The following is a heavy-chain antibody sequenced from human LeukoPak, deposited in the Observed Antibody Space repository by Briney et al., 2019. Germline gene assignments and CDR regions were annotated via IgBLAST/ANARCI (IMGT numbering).Heavy chain of an antibody. CDR2: IYYSGST. V-gene: IGHV4-39*07. J-gene: IGHJ3*02. Sequence: SETLSLTCTVSGGSISSSSYYWGWIRQPPGKGLEWIGSIYYSGSTYYNPSLKSRVTISVDRSKNQFSLKLSSVTAADTAVYYCAREVEWLGLFDIWGQGTMVTVSS. D-gene: IGHD6-19*01. CDR3: AREVEWLGLFDI. CDR1: GGSISSSSYY.